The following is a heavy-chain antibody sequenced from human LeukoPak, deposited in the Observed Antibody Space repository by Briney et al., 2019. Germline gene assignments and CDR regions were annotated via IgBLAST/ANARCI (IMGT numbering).Heavy chain of an antibody. V-gene: IGHV4-34*01. CDR2: INHSGST. Sequence: NPSETLSLTCAVYGGSFSGYYWSWIRQPPGKGLEWIGEINHSGSTNYNPSLKSRVTISVDTSKNQFSLKLSSVTAADTAVYYCARSTITMVRGVIGYYYYYYMDVWGKGTTVTISS. CDR3: ARSTITMVRGVIGYYYYYYMDV. D-gene: IGHD3-10*01. CDR1: GGSFSGYY. J-gene: IGHJ6*03.